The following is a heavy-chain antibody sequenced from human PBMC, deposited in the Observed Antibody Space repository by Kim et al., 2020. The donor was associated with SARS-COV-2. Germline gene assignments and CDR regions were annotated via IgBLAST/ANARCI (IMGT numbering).Heavy chain of an antibody. J-gene: IGHJ4*02. CDR3: ARGSSDYDSSGYHDY. CDR1: GGSLSGYY. Sequence: SETLSLTCAVYGGSLSGYYWSWIRQPPGKGLEWIGEINHIGITNYNPSLKSRVTISADTSKNQFSLKLYSVTAADTAVYYCARGSSDYDSSGYHDYWGQG. CDR2: INHIGIT. V-gene: IGHV4-34*01. D-gene: IGHD3-22*01.